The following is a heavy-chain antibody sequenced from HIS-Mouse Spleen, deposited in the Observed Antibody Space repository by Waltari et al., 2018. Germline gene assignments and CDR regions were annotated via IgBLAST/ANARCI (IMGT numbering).Heavy chain of an antibody. V-gene: IGHV4-39*07. Sequence: QLQLQESGPGLVKPSETLSLTCTVSGGSIRSSSYSWGWIRQPPGKGLEWIGSIHYSGGTYYNPSLKSRVTISVDTSKNQFSLKLSSVTAADTAVYYCAREIPYSSSWYDWYFDLWGRGTLVTVSS. D-gene: IGHD6-13*01. CDR3: AREIPYSSSWYDWYFDL. J-gene: IGHJ2*01. CDR1: GGSIRSSSYS. CDR2: IHYSGGT.